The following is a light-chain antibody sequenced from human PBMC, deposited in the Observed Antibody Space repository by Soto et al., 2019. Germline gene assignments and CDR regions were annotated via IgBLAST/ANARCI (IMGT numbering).Light chain of an antibody. Sequence: AIRMTQSPSSLPASTGDRVTITCRASQGISSYLTWYQQKPGKAPKLLLYAASTLQSGVPSRFSGSGSGTHFTLTISYLQSEDFATYYCQQYYSYPYTFGQGTKLEIK. V-gene: IGKV1-8*01. CDR3: QQYYSYPYT. CDR2: AAS. CDR1: QGISSY. J-gene: IGKJ2*01.